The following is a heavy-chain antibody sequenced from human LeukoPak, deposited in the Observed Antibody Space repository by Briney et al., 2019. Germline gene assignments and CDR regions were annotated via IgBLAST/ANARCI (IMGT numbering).Heavy chain of an antibody. J-gene: IGHJ4*02. Sequence: PGGSLRLSCAASGFTFDDYAMHWVRQAPWKGLEWVSGISWNSGSIGYADSVKGRFTISRDNAKNSLYLQMNSLRAEDTALYYCAKDVTFGGVMPFDYWGQGTLVTVSS. CDR2: ISWNSGSI. V-gene: IGHV3-9*01. CDR1: GFTFDDYA. CDR3: AKDVTFGGVMPFDY. D-gene: IGHD3-16*01.